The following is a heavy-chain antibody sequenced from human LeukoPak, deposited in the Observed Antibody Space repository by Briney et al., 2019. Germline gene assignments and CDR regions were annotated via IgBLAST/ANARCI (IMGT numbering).Heavy chain of an antibody. J-gene: IGHJ4*02. D-gene: IGHD3-22*01. Sequence: PGGSLSLSCAASGFSFSNYNMNWVRQAPGKGLEWVSYISTTGSTVYYADSVNGRFTTSRDNAKNSLYLQMNSPRAEDTAVYYCARRQYYDSSGYYIDYWGQGTLVTVSS. CDR2: ISTTGSTV. V-gene: IGHV3-48*01. CDR3: ARRQYYDSSGYYIDY. CDR1: GFSFSNYN.